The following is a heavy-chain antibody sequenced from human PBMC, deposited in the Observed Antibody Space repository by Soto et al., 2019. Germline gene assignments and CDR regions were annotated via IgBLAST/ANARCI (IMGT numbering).Heavy chain of an antibody. Sequence: TVSGGSISSGDYYWSWIRQPPGKGLEWIGYIYYSGSTYYNPSLKSRVTISVDTSKNQFSLKLSSVTAADTAVYYCARSPDYYDSRGYGGYYFDYCGQGPLVTVSS. CDR1: GGSISSGDYY. CDR3: ARSPDYYDSRGYGGYYFDY. J-gene: IGHJ4*02. V-gene: IGHV4-30-4*01. D-gene: IGHD3-22*01. CDR2: IYYSGST.